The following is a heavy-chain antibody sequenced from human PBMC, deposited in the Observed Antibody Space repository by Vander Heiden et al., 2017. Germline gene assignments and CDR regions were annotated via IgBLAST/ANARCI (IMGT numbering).Heavy chain of an antibody. CDR1: GASFSGYY. CDR3: ARWGLRFWEWTILRGGYYDGMDG. Sequence: QVPLQQRGAGVLKPSEPLSLTCAVHGASFSGYYWTWIRQPPGKGLEWIGEINHSGSTNYNPSRKRQVTMSVDTSKNQISLKLSSVTAADTAVDYCARWGLRFWEWTILRGGYYDGMDGWGQGTTVTVSS. J-gene: IGHJ6*02. CDR2: INHSGST. V-gene: IGHV4-34*01. D-gene: IGHD3-3*01.